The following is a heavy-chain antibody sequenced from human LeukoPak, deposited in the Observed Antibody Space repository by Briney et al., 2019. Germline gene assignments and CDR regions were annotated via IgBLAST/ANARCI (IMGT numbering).Heavy chain of an antibody. Sequence: GASVKVSCKASGYTLTNYGISWVRQAPGQGLEWMGWISTYNGNKKYVQRLQDRVTMTTDTSTSTAYMELRSLRSDDTAVYHCARQSYRIAARPSDAFDVWGQGTMVTVSS. J-gene: IGHJ3*01. V-gene: IGHV1-18*01. CDR3: ARQSYRIAARPSDAFDV. CDR2: ISTYNGNK. D-gene: IGHD6-6*01. CDR1: GYTLTNYG.